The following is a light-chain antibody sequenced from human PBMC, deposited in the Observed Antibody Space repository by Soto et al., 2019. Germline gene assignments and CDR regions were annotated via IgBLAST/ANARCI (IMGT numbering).Light chain of an antibody. J-gene: IGKJ4*01. Sequence: DIQMTQSPSSLSASVGDRVTITCRASQSISSWLSWYQQKPGKAPKLLIYDASSLQSGVPSRFSGSGSGTEFTLTISGLQPDDFASYYCQQSFSNVLTFGGGTKVDIK. CDR1: QSISSW. CDR2: DAS. CDR3: QQSFSNVLT. V-gene: IGKV1-5*01.